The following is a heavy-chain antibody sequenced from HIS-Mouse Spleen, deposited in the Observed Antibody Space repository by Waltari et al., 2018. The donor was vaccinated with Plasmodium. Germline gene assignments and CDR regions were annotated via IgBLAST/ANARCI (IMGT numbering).Heavy chain of an antibody. J-gene: IGHJ2*01. D-gene: IGHD6-13*01. Sequence: EVQLVESGGGLVQPGGSLRLSCAASGFTFSSYWMSWVRQAPGKGLEWVAKRKEDGSEKYYVDSGKGPFTISRDNAKNSLYLQMNSLRAEDTAVYYCASSWYWYFDLWGRGTLVTVSS. CDR3: ASSWYWYFDL. CDR1: GFTFSSYW. V-gene: IGHV3-7*01. CDR2: RKEDGSEK.